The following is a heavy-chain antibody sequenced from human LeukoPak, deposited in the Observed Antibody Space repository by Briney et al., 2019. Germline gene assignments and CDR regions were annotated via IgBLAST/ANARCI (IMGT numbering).Heavy chain of an antibody. Sequence: GGSLRLSCAASGFTFDDYGMSWVRHAPGKGLEWVSGINWDGSSTGYVDSVKGRFTISRDNAKNSLYLEMNSLRAEDTALYYCARGKYYYYMDVWGKGTTVTVSS. J-gene: IGHJ6*03. V-gene: IGHV3-20*04. CDR2: INWDGSST. CDR1: GFTFDDYG. CDR3: ARGKYYYYMDV.